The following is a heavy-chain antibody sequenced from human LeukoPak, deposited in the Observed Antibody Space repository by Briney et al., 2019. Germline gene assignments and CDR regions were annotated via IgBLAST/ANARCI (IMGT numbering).Heavy chain of an antibody. J-gene: IGHJ4*02. Sequence: SETLSLTCAVYGGSFSGYYWSWIRQPPGKGLEWIGEINHSGSTNYNPSLKSRVTISVDTSKNQFSLKLSSVTAADTAVYYCASRKHYDSSGYGELDYRGQGTLVTVSS. CDR2: INHSGST. CDR3: ASRKHYDSSGYGELDY. CDR1: GGSFSGYY. V-gene: IGHV4-34*01. D-gene: IGHD3-22*01.